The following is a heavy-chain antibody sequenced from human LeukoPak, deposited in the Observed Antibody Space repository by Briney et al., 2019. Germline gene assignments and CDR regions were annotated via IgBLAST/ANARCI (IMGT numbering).Heavy chain of an antibody. CDR3: ATARHDSSGYYEYYFDY. Sequence: GGSLRLSCAASGFTFSSSWMSWVRQAPGKGLEWVTNIKPDGSEKYYVDSVKGRFTISRDNAKNSLYLQMNSLRAEDTAVYYCATARHDSSGYYEYYFDYWGQGTLVTVSS. CDR1: GFTFSSSW. J-gene: IGHJ4*02. D-gene: IGHD3-22*01. CDR2: IKPDGSEK. V-gene: IGHV3-7*03.